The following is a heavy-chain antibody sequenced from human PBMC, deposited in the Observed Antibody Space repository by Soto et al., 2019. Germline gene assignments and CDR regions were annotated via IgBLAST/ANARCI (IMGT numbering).Heavy chain of an antibody. CDR2: IYYSGST. J-gene: IGHJ4*02. Sequence: PSETLSLTFTVSGGSISSFYWGWIRQPPGKGLEWIGYIYYSGSTNYNPSLKSRVTISVDTSKNQCSLKLSSVTAADTAVYYCARRYGPGFDYWGQGTLVTVSS. D-gene: IGHD4-17*01. CDR1: GGSISSFY. CDR3: ARRYGPGFDY. V-gene: IGHV4-59*08.